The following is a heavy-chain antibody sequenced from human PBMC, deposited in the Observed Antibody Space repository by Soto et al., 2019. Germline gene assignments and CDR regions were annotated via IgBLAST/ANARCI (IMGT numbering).Heavy chain of an antibody. Sequence: ASVKVSCKASGYTFTGYYMHWVRQAPGQGLEWVGWINPNSGGTNYAQKFQGRVTMTRDTSISTAYMELSRLRSDDTAVYYCARDQQLAGFDYWGQATLVTVLL. D-gene: IGHD6-13*01. V-gene: IGHV1-2*02. CDR1: GYTFTGYY. CDR2: INPNSGGT. CDR3: ARDQQLAGFDY. J-gene: IGHJ4*02.